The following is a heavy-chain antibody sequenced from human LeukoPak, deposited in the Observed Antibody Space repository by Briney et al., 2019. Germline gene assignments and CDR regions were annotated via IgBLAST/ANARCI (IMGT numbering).Heavy chain of an antibody. CDR2: ISGSGGST. CDR3: AKAKLGIGDFDY. D-gene: IGHD7-27*01. CDR1: GFTFSSYA. Sequence: PGGSLRLSCAASGFTFSSYAMSWVRQAPGKGLEGVSAISGSGGSTYYADSVKGRFTISRDNSKNTLYLQMNSLRAEDTAVYYCAKAKLGIGDFDYWGQGTLVTVSS. J-gene: IGHJ4*02. V-gene: IGHV3-23*01.